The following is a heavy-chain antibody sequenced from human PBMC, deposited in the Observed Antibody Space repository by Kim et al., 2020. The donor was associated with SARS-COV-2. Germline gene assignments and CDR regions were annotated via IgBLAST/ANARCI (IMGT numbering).Heavy chain of an antibody. Sequence: GGSLRLSCAASGFSFSSYSMAGVRQAPGKGLEWVASINRKSDYIYYTDSVKGRFIISRDNAKNSLYLQMNYLRAEDTAVYSCAKGPPAYAEPFYPWCQG. CDR1: GFSFSSYS. CDR3: AKGPPAYAEPFYP. D-gene: IGHD2-2*01. V-gene: IGHV3-21*01. CDR2: INRKSDYI. J-gene: IGHJ5*02.